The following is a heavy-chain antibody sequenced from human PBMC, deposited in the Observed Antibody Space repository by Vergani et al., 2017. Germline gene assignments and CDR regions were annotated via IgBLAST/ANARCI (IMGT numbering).Heavy chain of an antibody. CDR2: IWYDGSNK. J-gene: IGHJ3*02. CDR1: GFTFSSYG. Sequence: QVQLVESGGGVVQPGRSLRLSCAASGFTFSSYGMHWVRQAPGKGLEWVAVIWYDGSNKYYADSVKGRFTISRDNSKNTLYLQMNSLRAEDTAVYYCAKDQVTMVRGVITHDAFDIWGQGTMVTVSS. V-gene: IGHV3-33*06. CDR3: AKDQVTMVRGVITHDAFDI. D-gene: IGHD3-10*01.